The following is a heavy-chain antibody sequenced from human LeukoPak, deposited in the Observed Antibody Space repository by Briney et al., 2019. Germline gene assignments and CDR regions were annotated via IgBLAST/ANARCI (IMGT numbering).Heavy chain of an antibody. J-gene: IGHJ6*02. V-gene: IGHV3-66*01. CDR1: GFTVSSNY. CDR3: AREGGGDGDYYYYGMDV. Sequence: PGGSLRLSCAASGFTVSSNYMTWVRQAPGKGLEWVSVIYSGGSTYYADSVKGRFTISRDNSKSTLYLQMNSLRAEDTAVYYCAREGGGDGDYYYYGMDVWGQGTTVTVSS. D-gene: IGHD4-17*01. CDR2: IYSGGST.